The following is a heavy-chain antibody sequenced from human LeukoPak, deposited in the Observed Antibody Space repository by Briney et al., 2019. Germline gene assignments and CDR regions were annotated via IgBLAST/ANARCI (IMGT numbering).Heavy chain of an antibody. J-gene: IGHJ6*03. D-gene: IGHD1-26*01. Sequence: ASVKVSCKASGYSFTGYDINWVRQATGQGLEWMGWMNPNNGNTGYAQRFQGRVTMTRDTATSTAYMELSSLKFADTAVYYCARPTGRPSNYYSMDVWGKGTTVAVSS. CDR1: GYSFTGYD. CDR2: MNPNNGNT. CDR3: ARPTGRPSNYYSMDV. V-gene: IGHV1-8*01.